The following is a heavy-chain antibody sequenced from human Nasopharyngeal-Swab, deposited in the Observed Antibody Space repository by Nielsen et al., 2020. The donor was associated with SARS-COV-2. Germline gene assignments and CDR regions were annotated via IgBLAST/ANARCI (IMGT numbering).Heavy chain of an antibody. Sequence: SETLSLTCAVSGGSISSSNWWSWVRQPPGKGLEWIGEIYHSGSTNYNPSLKSRVTISVDTSKNQFSLKLSSVTAADTAVYYCARCSGGSIVLYYFDYWGQGTLVTVSS. CDR1: GGSISSSNW. CDR2: IYHSGST. CDR3: ARCSGGSIVLYYFDY. V-gene: IGHV4-4*02. D-gene: IGHD2-15*01. J-gene: IGHJ4*02.